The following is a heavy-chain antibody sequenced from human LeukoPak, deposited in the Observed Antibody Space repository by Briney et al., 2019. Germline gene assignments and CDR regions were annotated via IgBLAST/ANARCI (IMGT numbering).Heavy chain of an antibody. D-gene: IGHD6-19*01. Sequence: GGSLRLSCAASGFTLSSNYMSWVRQAPGKGRGWGSGIYSGGSTYYTDPVKGGFTISRDNSKNTLYLQMNSLRAEDTAVYYCARETPGYSSGWYSTWGYYFDYWGQGTLVTVSS. V-gene: IGHV3-53*01. CDR2: IYSGGST. CDR1: GFTLSSNY. CDR3: ARETPGYSSGWYSTWGYYFDY. J-gene: IGHJ4*02.